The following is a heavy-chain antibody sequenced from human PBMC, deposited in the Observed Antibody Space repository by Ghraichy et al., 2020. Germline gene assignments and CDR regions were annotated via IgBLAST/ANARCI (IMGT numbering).Heavy chain of an antibody. J-gene: IGHJ6*02. V-gene: IGHV3-23*01. CDR3: ANPAAGQSLFNYYYYDMDV. CDR1: GFTFSSYA. D-gene: IGHD6-13*01. CDR2: ISGSGGTT. Sequence: GGSLRLSCAASGFTFSSYAMSWVRQAPGKGLEWVSAISGSGGTTYYADSVKGRFTISRDNSKNTLYVQMNSLRAEDTAVYYCANPAAGQSLFNYYYYDMDVWGQGTTVTVSS.